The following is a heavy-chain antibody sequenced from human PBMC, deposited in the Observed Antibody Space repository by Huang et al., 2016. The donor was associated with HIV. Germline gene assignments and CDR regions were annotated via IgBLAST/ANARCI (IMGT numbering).Heavy chain of an antibody. Sequence: QLVQSGAEVKKPGASVKVSCKASGYTFTSYGFTWVRQAPGQGLEWMGVARAYSGDTKYAQSLQGRVTMTTGTSTNTAYMELRGLRSGDTAMYYCARDRVTSFRGITRGTFDYWGQGTPVTVSS. V-gene: IGHV1-18*04. CDR1: GYTFTSYG. D-gene: IGHD3-10*01. J-gene: IGHJ4*02. CDR3: ARDRVTSFRGITRGTFDY. CDR2: ARAYSGDT.